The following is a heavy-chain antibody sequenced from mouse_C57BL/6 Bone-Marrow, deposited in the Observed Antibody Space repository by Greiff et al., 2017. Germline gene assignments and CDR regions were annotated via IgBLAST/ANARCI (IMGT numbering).Heavy chain of an antibody. CDR1: GYTFTSYW. D-gene: IGHD1-1*01. CDR2: IGPSDSYT. J-gene: IGHJ4*01. V-gene: IGHV1-59*01. CDR3: ERGRRCYCAMDY. Sequence: QVQLQQPGAELVRPGTSVKLSCTASGYTFTSYWMHWVRQRPGQGLEWIGVIGPSDSYTNYKQKFKGKATLTVDTSSSTAYMQLSSLTSEDSAVYSGERGRRCYCAMDYWGQGTSVTVSA.